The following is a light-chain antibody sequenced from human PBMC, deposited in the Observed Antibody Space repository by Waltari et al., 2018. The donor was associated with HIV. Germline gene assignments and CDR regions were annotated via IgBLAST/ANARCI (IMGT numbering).Light chain of an antibody. Sequence: QSALTPPASVSGSPSQPLTIPCTASRSNAANYSYVPWYLQPPARAPKLIIFDVTNRPSGVSNRFSGSKSGNTASLTISGLQTEDEADYYCSSYSTTSPYVFGTGTKVTVL. CDR2: DVT. CDR1: RSNAANYSY. J-gene: IGLJ1*01. CDR3: SSYSTTSPYV. V-gene: IGLV2-14*03.